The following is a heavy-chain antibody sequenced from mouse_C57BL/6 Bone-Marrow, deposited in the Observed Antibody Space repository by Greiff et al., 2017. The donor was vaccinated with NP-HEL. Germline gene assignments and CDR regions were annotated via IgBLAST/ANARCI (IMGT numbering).Heavy chain of an antibody. CDR2: IDPATGGT. Sequence: VQLQQSGAELVRPGASVTLSCKASGYTFTDYEMHWVKQTPVHGLEWIGAIDPATGGTAYNQKFKGKAILTADKSSSTAYMELRSLTSEDSAVYYCTRRGSSYRNAMDYWGQGTSVTVSS. CDR3: TRRGSSYRNAMDY. V-gene: IGHV1-15*01. D-gene: IGHD1-1*01. CDR1: GYTFTDYE. J-gene: IGHJ4*01.